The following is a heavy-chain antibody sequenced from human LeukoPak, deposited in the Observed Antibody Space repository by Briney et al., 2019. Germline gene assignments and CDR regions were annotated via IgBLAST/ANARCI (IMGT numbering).Heavy chain of an antibody. Sequence: ASVKVSCKASGYTFTGYYMHWVRQAPGQGLEWMGWINPNSGGTNYAQKFQGRVTMTRDTSISTAYMELRSLRSDDTAVYYCARDPMGLPIVVVPAAIDAFDIWGQGTMVTVSS. D-gene: IGHD2-2*01. CDR3: ARDPMGLPIVVVPAAIDAFDI. J-gene: IGHJ3*02. CDR1: GYTFTGYY. CDR2: INPNSGGT. V-gene: IGHV1-2*02.